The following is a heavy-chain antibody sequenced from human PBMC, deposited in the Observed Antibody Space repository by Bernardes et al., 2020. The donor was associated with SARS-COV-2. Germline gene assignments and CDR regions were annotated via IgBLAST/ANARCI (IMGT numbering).Heavy chain of an antibody. D-gene: IGHD3-10*01. CDR3: ARDPEKYGRGEYGMDV. V-gene: IGHV3-30*03. CDR1: ELTFSSHA. Sequence: GGSLRLSCAASELTFSSHAMHWVRQAPGKGLEWVAVISYDGSKRYYADSVKGRSTISRDTSKNTLYLQMNGLRGADTAVYYCARDPEKYGRGEYGMDVWGQGTTVIVSS. CDR2: ISYDGSKR. J-gene: IGHJ6*02.